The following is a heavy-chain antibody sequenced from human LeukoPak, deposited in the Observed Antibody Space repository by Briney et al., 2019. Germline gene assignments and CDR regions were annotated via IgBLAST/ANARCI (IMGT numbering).Heavy chain of an antibody. CDR1: GFTFSSYS. V-gene: IGHV3-21*01. CDR2: ITPSGSYI. Sequence: PGGSLRLSCAASGFTFSSYSMNWVRQAPGKGLEWVSSITPSGSYIYYATSVKGRFTISRDNAKNSLYLQMNSLRAEDTAVYYCARDFSSDSIWGQGTMVTVSS. D-gene: IGHD2-15*01. CDR3: ARDFSSDSI. J-gene: IGHJ3*02.